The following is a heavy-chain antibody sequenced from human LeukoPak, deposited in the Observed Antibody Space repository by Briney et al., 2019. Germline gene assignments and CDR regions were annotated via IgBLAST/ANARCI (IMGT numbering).Heavy chain of an antibody. CDR3: ARDGGSSWYYFDF. Sequence: PGGSLRLSCAASGFTFSSYSMKWVRQAPGKGLEGVAYISGTNSSIYYADSVKGRFTISRDNGENSLYLQMNSLRDEDTALYYCARDGGSSWYYFDFWGQGALVTVSS. CDR1: GFTFSSYS. J-gene: IGHJ4*02. CDR2: ISGTNSSI. V-gene: IGHV3-48*02. D-gene: IGHD6-13*01.